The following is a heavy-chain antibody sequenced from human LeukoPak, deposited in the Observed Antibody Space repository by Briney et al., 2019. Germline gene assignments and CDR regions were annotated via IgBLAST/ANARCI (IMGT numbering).Heavy chain of an antibody. J-gene: IGHJ6*02. V-gene: IGHV4-30-4*01. CDR1: GGSISSGDYY. CDR2: IYNSGSS. Sequence: SETLSLTCTVSGGSISSGDYYWSWIRQPPGKGLEWVGYIYNSGSSYYNPSLKSRLTISVDTSKNQFSLKLSSVTAADAAVYYCARDKSGQILSNYYYGMDVWGPGTTVTGSS. D-gene: IGHD7-27*01. CDR3: ARDKSGQILSNYYYGMDV.